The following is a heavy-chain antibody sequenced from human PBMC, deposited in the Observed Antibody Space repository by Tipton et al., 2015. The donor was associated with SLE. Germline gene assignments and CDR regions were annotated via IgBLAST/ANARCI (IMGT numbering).Heavy chain of an antibody. CDR3: ARELHS. V-gene: IGHV4-39*07. J-gene: IGHJ5*02. D-gene: IGHD3-3*02. CDR2: VYHRGST. Sequence: TLSLTCTVSGRSINSNSYQWGWIRQPPGKGLEWIGSVYHRGSTSYNPSLKSRVIISVDTSSNQFSLRLHSVTAADTAVYYCARELHSWGQGILVNVSS. CDR1: GRSINSNSYQ.